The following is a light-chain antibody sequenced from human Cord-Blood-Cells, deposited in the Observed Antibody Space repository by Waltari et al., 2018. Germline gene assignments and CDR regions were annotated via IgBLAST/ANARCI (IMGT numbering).Light chain of an antibody. CDR2: DAS. J-gene: IGKJ1*01. CDR3: QQYNSYSWT. CDR1: QSISSW. V-gene: IGKV1-5*01. Sequence: IQMTQSPSTLPASVGERVTITCRASQSISSWLAWYQQNPGKAPKLLIYDASSLESGVPSRFSGSGSGTEFTLTISSLQPDDFATYYCQQYNSYSWTFGQGTKVEIK.